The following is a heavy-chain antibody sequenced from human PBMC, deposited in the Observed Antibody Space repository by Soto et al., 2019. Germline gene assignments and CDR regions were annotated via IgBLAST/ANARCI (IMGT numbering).Heavy chain of an antibody. CDR1: GGSFSCYF. CDR2: VNHNGRN. V-gene: IGHV4-34*01. D-gene: IGHD6-19*01. CDR3: ARGGSSDWQVAFDF. Sequence: SETLSLTCGVYGGSFSCYFWNWIRQSPGKGLEWIGKVNHNGRNNYNPSLKSRVTISLDMSKKQISLKLTSVTAADTAVYYCARGGSSDWQVAFDFWGQGTMVTVSS. J-gene: IGHJ3*01.